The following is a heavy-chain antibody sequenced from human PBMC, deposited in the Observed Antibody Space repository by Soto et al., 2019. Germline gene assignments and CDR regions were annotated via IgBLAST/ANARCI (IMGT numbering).Heavy chain of an antibody. Sequence: SETLSLTCTVSGGSISSGDYYWSWIRQPPGKGLEWIGYIYYSGSTYYNPSLKSRVTISVDTSKNQFSLKLSSVTAADTAVYYCARGDSTSSPYYYGMDVSGPGTTVTVSS. D-gene: IGHD6-6*01. CDR1: GGSISSGDYY. V-gene: IGHV4-30-4*01. CDR3: ARGDSTSSPYYYGMDV. J-gene: IGHJ6*02. CDR2: IYYSGST.